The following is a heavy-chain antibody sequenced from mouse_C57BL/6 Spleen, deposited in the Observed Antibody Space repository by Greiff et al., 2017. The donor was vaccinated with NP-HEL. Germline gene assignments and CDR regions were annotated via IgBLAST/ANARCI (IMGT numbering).Heavy chain of an antibody. CDR3: ARNSRGAMDY. V-gene: IGHV1-26*01. J-gene: IGHJ4*01. Sequence: VQLHQSGPELVKPGASVKISCKASGYTFTDYYMNWVKQSHGKSLEWIGDINPNNGGTSYNQKFKGKATLTVDKSSSTAYMELRSLTSEDSAVYYCARNSRGAMDYWGQGTSVTVSS. CDR2: INPNNGGT. CDR1: GYTFTDYY.